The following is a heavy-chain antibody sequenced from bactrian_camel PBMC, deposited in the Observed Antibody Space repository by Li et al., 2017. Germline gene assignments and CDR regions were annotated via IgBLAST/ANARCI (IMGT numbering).Heavy chain of an antibody. CDR3: AKGRPRLGLVAADLD. J-gene: IGHJ4*01. V-gene: IGHV3S1*01. D-gene: IGHD7*01. Sequence: HVQLVESGGGLVQPGGSLRLSCAASGFTFSSYAMSWVRQPPGKKLEWVSSITASGTTSYSNSVRGRFTISRDNAKNTLYLQLDSLSTEDTATYYCAKGRPRLGLVAADLDRGQGTQVTVS. CDR2: ITASGTT. CDR1: GFTFSSYA.